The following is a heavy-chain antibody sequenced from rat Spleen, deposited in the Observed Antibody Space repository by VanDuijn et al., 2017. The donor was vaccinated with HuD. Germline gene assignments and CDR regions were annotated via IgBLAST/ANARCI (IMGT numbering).Heavy chain of an antibody. D-gene: IGHD1-1*01. J-gene: IGHJ3*01. CDR1: GFTFSDYY. CDR2: ISHEGTST. V-gene: IGHV5-22*01. Sequence: EVQLVESGGGLVQPGGSMKLSCAASGFTFSDYYMAWVRQAPKKGLEWVASISHEGTSTYYGDSVKGRFTISRDNAKSTLYLQMSSLRSEDTATYYCTRHPTYYYSGDTLGFWGQGTLVTVSS. CDR3: TRHPTYYYSGDTLGF.